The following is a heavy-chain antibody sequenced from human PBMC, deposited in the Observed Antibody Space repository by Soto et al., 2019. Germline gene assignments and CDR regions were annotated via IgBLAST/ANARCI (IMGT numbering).Heavy chain of an antibody. J-gene: IGHJ6*02. V-gene: IGHV3-23*01. CDR2: ISGSGSST. D-gene: IGHD6-13*01. CDR1: GFTFSSYA. Sequence: GGSLRLSCAASGFTFSSYAMSWVRQAPGKGLEWVSAISGSGSSTYYADSVKGRFTISRDNSKNTLYLQMNSLRAEDTAVYYCAKVRSSCDHYYYGMDVWGQGTTVTGSS. CDR3: AKVRSSCDHYYYGMDV.